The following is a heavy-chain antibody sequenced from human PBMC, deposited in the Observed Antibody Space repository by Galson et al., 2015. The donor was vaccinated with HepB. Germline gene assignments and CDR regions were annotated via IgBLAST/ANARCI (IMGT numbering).Heavy chain of an antibody. V-gene: IGHV1-2*06. Sequence: SCKASGYTFTGYYMHWVRQAPGQGLEWMGRINPNSGGTNYAQKFQGRVTISVDTSKNQFSLKLSSVTAADTAVYYCARGGGLQYQLLWWGQGTLVTVSS. CDR2: INPNSGGT. D-gene: IGHD2-2*01. CDR1: GYTFTGYY. CDR3: ARGGGLQYQLLW. J-gene: IGHJ4*02.